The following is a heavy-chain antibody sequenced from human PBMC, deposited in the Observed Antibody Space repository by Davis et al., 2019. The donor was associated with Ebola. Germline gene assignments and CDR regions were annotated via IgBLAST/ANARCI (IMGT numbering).Heavy chain of an antibody. J-gene: IGHJ5*02. Sequence: PGGSLRLSCAATGFTFSNYAMNWVRQAAGKGLVWVSSINSDGSRTHYADSVKGRFTISRDNSKNTVYLQMNSLRVEDTAVYYCARDPDTSGYYSWFDPWGQGTLVTVSS. CDR2: INSDGSRT. CDR3: ARDPDTSGYYSWFDP. V-gene: IGHV3-23*01. CDR1: GFTFSNYA. D-gene: IGHD6-19*01.